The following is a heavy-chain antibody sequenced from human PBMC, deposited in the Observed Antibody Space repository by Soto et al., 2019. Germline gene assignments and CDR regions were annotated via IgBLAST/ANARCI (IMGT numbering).Heavy chain of an antibody. CDR2: ISGSGGST. CDR1: GFTFSSYA. J-gene: IGHJ3*02. Sequence: GGSLRLSCAASGFTFSSYAMSWVRQAPGKGLEWVSAISGSGGSTYYADSVKGRFTISRDNSKNTLYLQMSSLRAEDTAVYYCAKVRSVATISDAFDIWGQGTMVTVSS. D-gene: IGHD5-12*01. CDR3: AKVRSVATISDAFDI. V-gene: IGHV3-23*01.